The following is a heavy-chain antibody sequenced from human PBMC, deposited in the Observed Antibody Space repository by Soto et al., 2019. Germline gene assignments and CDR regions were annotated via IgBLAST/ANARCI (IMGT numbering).Heavy chain of an antibody. CDR2: IWYDGSNK. Sequence: GNLRLSSGVSGFYLSNYAMAWVRQAPGKGLEWVAVIWYDGSNKYYADSVKGRFAISKDNSQTTVYLQMKSLRAEDSAVYYCTRDPYGGSRYYFDAWGQGTLVPVSS. J-gene: IGHJ4*02. CDR1: GFYLSNYA. V-gene: IGHV3-33*01. D-gene: IGHD1-26*01. CDR3: TRDPYGGSRYYFDA.